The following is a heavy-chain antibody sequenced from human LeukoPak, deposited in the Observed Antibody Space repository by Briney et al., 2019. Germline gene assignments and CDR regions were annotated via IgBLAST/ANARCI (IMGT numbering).Heavy chain of an antibody. CDR1: GYTFTRNY. D-gene: IGHD5-18*01. Sequence: GASVKISCKSSGYTFTRNYMHWVRQAPGQGLEWMGVIHPSGSSTNYAQKFQGRVTMTKDTSTSTVYIELNSLGSDDTAVYYCARMDMDAAMVTNYLDHWGQGTLVTVSS. CDR3: ARMDMDAAMVTNYLDH. V-gene: IGHV1-46*01. J-gene: IGHJ4*02. CDR2: IHPSGSST.